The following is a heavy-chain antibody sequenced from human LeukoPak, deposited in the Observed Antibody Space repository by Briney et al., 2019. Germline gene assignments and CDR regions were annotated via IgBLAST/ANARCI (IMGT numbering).Heavy chain of an antibody. CDR2: INPSGGST. J-gene: IGHJ4*02. CDR1: GYTFTSYY. V-gene: IGHV1-46*01. Sequence: ASVKVSCKASGYTFTSYYMHWVRQAPGRGLEWMGLINPSGGSTSYAQKFQGRVTMTRDTSTSTVYMELSSLRSEDTAVYYCAILTTDENEDFDYWGQGTLVTVSS. D-gene: IGHD4-17*01. CDR3: AILTTDENEDFDY.